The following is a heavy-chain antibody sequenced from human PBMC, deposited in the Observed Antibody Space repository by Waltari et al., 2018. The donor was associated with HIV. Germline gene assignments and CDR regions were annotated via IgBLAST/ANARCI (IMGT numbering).Heavy chain of an antibody. Sequence: RLQESGPRLVKPSETLSLTCSVSGGSVKNNSYYWSWIRQPPGKGPGWLGSTYHSGSTNYHPSRKSRITILVDTSNNQVSLELTSVTAADTAVYLCARRGLYQHIGWFDPWGQGTLVTVSS. D-gene: IGHD2-21*01. CDR2: TYHSGST. CDR3: ARRGLYQHIGWFDP. V-gene: IGHV4-39*01. CDR1: GGSVKNNSYY. J-gene: IGHJ5*02.